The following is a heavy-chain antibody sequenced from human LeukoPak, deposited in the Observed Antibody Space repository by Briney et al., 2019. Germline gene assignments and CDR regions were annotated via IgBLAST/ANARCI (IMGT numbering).Heavy chain of an antibody. V-gene: IGHV3-23*01. Sequence: GGSLRLSCAASGFTFDDYGMSWVRQAPGKGLEWVSAISGSGGSTYYADSVKGRFTISRDNSKNTLYLQMNSLRAEDTAVYYCAKFPLWFGDYWGQGTLVTVSS. J-gene: IGHJ4*02. CDR1: GFTFDDYG. CDR2: ISGSGGST. D-gene: IGHD3-10*01. CDR3: AKFPLWFGDY.